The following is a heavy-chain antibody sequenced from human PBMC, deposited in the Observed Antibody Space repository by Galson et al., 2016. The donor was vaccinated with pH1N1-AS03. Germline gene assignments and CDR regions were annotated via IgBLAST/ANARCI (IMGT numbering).Heavy chain of an antibody. D-gene: IGHD2-2*01. CDR2: ISNDGRNV. CDR3: ARRNPNPNFAIWYQHDYGMDV. J-gene: IGHJ6*02. Sequence: SLRLSCAASGFTFSMSYIHWVRHAPGKGLEWVSRISNDGRNVRYADFVKGRFAVSRDNAKNTVFLQMNSLRADDPAVYFCARRNPNPNFAIWYQHDYGMDVWGQGTTVTVSS. V-gene: IGHV3-74*01. CDR1: GFTFSMSY.